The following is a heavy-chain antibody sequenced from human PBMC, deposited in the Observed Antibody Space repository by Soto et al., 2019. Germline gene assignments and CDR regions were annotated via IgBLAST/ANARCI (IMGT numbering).Heavy chain of an antibody. J-gene: IGHJ4*02. D-gene: IGHD3-22*01. CDR2: IYYSGST. CDR3: GGSGYYSPFDY. V-gene: IGHV4-31*03. Sequence: SETLSLTCTVSGGSISSGGYYWSWIRQHPGKGLEWIGYIYYSGSTYYNPSLKSRVTISVDTSKNQFSLKLSSVTAADTAVYYCGGSGYYSPFDYWGQGTLVTVSS. CDR1: GGSISSGGYY.